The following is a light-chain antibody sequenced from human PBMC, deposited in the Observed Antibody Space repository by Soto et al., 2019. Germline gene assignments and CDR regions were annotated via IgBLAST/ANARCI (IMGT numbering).Light chain of an antibody. CDR2: LGS. V-gene: IGKV2-28*01. CDR3: MQALQTSIT. J-gene: IGKJ5*01. CDR1: QSLLHSNGYNC. Sequence: EIVMTQSPLSLPVTPGEPASISCRSSQSLLHSNGYNCLDWYLQKPGQSPQLLIYLGSNRASGVPDRFSGRGSGTDLTLKISRVEAEDVGVYYRMQALQTSITFGQGTRLEIK.